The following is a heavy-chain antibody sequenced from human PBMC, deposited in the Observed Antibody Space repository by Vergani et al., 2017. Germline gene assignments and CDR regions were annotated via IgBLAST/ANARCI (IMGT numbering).Heavy chain of an antibody. D-gene: IGHD1-26*01. CDR3: ARDRSVGEDSGSCHAFDI. CDR2: IVVGSGNT. Sequence: QMQLVQSGPEVKKPGTSVKVSCKASGFTFTSSAMQWVRQARGQRLEWIGWIVVGSGNTNYAQKFQERVTITRDMSTSTAYMELGSLRSEDTAVYYCARDRSVGEDSGSCHAFDIWGQGTMVTVSS. V-gene: IGHV1-58*02. CDR1: GFTFTSSA. J-gene: IGHJ3*02.